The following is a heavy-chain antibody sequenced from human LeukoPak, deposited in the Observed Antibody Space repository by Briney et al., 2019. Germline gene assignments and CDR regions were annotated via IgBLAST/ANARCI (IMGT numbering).Heavy chain of an antibody. D-gene: IGHD3-3*01. CDR3: ATQLLGDFWSGYYYY. CDR2: FDPEDGET. Sequence: ASVKVSCKVSGYTLTELSMHWVRQAPGKGLEWMGGFDPEDGETIYAQKFQGRVTMTEDTSTDTAYMELSSLRSEDTAVYYCATQLLGDFWSGYYYYWGQGTLVTVSS. J-gene: IGHJ4*02. CDR1: GYTLTELS. V-gene: IGHV1-24*01.